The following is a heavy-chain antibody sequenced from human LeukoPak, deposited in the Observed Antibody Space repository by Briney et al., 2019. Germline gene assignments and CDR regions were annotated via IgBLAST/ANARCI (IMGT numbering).Heavy chain of an antibody. CDR3: AKAADHYGSGSYYNGDY. V-gene: IGHV3-23*01. J-gene: IGHJ4*02. CDR2: ISASGGST. Sequence: PGGSLRLSCAASGFTFSSSAMSWVRQVPGKGLEWVSGISASGGSTYYADSVRGRFTISRDNSKNTLYVQMNSLRDEDTAVYYCAKAADHYGSGSYYNGDYWGQGTLVTVSS. CDR1: GFTFSSSA. D-gene: IGHD3-10*01.